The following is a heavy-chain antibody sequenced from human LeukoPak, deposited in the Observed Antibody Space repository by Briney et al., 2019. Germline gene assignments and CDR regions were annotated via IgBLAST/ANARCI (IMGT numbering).Heavy chain of an antibody. J-gene: IGHJ6*03. CDR3: AKRRGLELLYYYYMDV. CDR2: ISYDGSNK. Sequence: RPGGSLRLSCAASGFTFSSYAMHWVRQAPGKGLEWVAVISYDGSNKYYADSVKGRFTISRDNSKNTLYLQMNSLRAEDTAVYYCAKRRGLELLYYYYMDVWGKGTTVTVSS. CDR1: GFTFSSYA. D-gene: IGHD1-7*01. V-gene: IGHV3-30*18.